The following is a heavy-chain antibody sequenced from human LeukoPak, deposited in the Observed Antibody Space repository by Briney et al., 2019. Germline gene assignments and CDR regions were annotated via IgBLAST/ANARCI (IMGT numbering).Heavy chain of an antibody. CDR1: GGPFSGYY. D-gene: IGHD3-22*01. J-gene: IGHJ4*02. V-gene: IGHV4-34*01. CDR3: ARRRYDASGYYPSRGRYFDY. CDR2: INHSGST. Sequence: SETLSLTCGVDGGPFSGYYWTWIRQPPGKGLEWIGEINHSGSTNYNPSLKSRVTISVDTSKNQFSLELTSVTAADTAVYYCARRRYDASGYYPSRGRYFDYWGQGTLVTVSS.